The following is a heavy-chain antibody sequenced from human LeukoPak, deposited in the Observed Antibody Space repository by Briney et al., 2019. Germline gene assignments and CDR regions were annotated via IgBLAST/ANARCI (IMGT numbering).Heavy chain of an antibody. D-gene: IGHD6-19*01. CDR3: ARDQSSSGWNNWFDP. CDR2: IYTSGST. Sequence: NSWETLSLTCTVSGGSISSGSYYWSWIRQPAGKGLEWIGRIYTSGSTNYNPSLKSRVTISVDTSKNQFSLKLSSVTAADTAVYYCARDQSSSGWNNWFDPWGQGTLVTVSS. CDR1: GGSISSGSYY. V-gene: IGHV4-61*02. J-gene: IGHJ5*02.